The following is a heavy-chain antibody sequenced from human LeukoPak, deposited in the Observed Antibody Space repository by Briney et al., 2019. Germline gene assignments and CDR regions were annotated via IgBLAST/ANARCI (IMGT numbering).Heavy chain of an antibody. D-gene: IGHD3-16*02. CDR2: ISGSGGST. CDR3: AKDRRVGLRLGELSLYGFDY. Sequence: PGGSLRLSCAASGFTFSSYAMSWVRQAPGKGLEWVSAISGSGGSTYYADSVKGRFTISRDNSKNTLYLQMNSLRAEDTAVYYCAKDRRVGLRLGELSLYGFDYWGQGTLVTVSS. J-gene: IGHJ4*02. CDR1: GFTFSSYA. V-gene: IGHV3-23*01.